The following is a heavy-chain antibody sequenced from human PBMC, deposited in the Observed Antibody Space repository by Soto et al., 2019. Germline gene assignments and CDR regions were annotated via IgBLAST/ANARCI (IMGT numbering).Heavy chain of an antibody. D-gene: IGHD4-17*01. J-gene: IGHJ5*02. V-gene: IGHV5-51*01. CDR1: GYSFTNYW. Sequence: PGESLKISCKGSGYSFTNYWIAWVRQMPGKGLEYMGIIYPSDSTTRYSPSFQGQVTTSADKSISTAYLQWNSLKASDTAMYYCARHGFYGDYSSNYFDPWGQGTLVTVSS. CDR3: ARHGFYGDYSSNYFDP. CDR2: IYPSDSTT.